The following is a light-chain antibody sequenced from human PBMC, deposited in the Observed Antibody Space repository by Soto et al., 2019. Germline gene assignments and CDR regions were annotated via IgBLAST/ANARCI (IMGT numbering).Light chain of an antibody. V-gene: IGKV3-15*01. J-gene: IGKJ2*03. Sequence: EIVMTQSPVTLSVSPGERATFYCKASQRISSNLVWYQQKPGQPPRLLIYGASTRATGTPARFSGSGSGTEFTLTISGLQSEDFALYYCQQYNIWPPYSFGQGTKLEIK. CDR1: QRISSN. CDR2: GAS. CDR3: QQYNIWPPYS.